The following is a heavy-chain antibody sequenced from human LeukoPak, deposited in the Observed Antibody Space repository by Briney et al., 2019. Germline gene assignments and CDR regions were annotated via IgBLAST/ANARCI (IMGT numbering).Heavy chain of an antibody. CDR2: IWSDGSNK. D-gene: IGHD3-10*01. CDR1: GSTFSYYG. CDR3: VRAPGSFHY. J-gene: IGHJ4*02. Sequence: HAWGSLRLSGAASGSTFSYYGRHWVRQAPGKGREGVAVIWSDGSNKYYADSVKGRFTISRDNSKKKLDLQMNSLRVEDTAVYYCVRAPGSFHYWGQGTLVTVPS. V-gene: IGHV3-33*01.